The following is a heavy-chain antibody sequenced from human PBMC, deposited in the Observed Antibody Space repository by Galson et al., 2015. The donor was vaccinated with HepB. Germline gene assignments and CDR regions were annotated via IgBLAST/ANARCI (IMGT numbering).Heavy chain of an antibody. V-gene: IGHV1-8*01. CDR2: MNPNSGNT. Sequence: SVKVSCKASGYTFTSYDINWVRQATGQGLEWMGWMNPNSGNTGYAQKFQGRVTMTRNTPISTAYMELSSLRSEDTAVYYCARGHRAVALRLVYYYYYYMDVWGKGTTVTVSS. CDR1: GYTFTSYD. CDR3: ARGHRAVALRLVYYYYYYMDV. J-gene: IGHJ6*03. D-gene: IGHD6-19*01.